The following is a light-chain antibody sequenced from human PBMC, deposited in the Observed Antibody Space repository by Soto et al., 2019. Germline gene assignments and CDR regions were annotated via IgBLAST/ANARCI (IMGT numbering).Light chain of an antibody. Sequence: DIQMTQSPSTLPASVGDRVTITCRASQSISNWLAWYQQKPGTAPKVLIYHASNLQSGVPSRFSGSGSGTEFTLSISGLQPDDFATYYCQQYNPYSPWTFGQGTKVDIK. J-gene: IGKJ1*01. CDR2: HAS. CDR3: QQYNPYSPWT. CDR1: QSISNW. V-gene: IGKV1-5*01.